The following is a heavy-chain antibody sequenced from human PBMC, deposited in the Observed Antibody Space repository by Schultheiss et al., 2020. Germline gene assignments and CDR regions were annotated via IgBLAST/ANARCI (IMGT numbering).Heavy chain of an antibody. D-gene: IGHD3-3*01. CDR1: GGSFSGYY. Sequence: SETLSLTCAVYGGSFSGYYWSWIRQPPGKGLEWIGEINHSGSTNYNPSLKSRVTISVDTSKNQFSLKLSSVTAADTAVYYCARRHREYYDFWSGYGRSFAFDIWGQGTMVTVSS. CDR2: INHSGST. J-gene: IGHJ3*02. V-gene: IGHV4-34*01. CDR3: ARRHREYYDFWSGYGRSFAFDI.